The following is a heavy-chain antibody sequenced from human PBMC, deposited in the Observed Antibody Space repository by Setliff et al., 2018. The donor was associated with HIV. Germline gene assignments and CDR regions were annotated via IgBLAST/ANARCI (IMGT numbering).Heavy chain of an antibody. V-gene: IGHV4-39*07. D-gene: IGHD3-10*01. J-gene: IGHJ6*02. Sequence: PSETLSLTCTVSGDSVSSRSYYWSWIRQPPGNGLEWIGSIYHTGSTYYNPSLKSRVTISVDTSKNQFSLKLSSVTAADTAVYYCAREHYYGSGSYYKDHYYYYGMDVWGQGTTVTVSS. CDR1: GDSVSSRSYY. CDR3: AREHYYGSGSYYKDHYYYYGMDV. CDR2: IYHTGST.